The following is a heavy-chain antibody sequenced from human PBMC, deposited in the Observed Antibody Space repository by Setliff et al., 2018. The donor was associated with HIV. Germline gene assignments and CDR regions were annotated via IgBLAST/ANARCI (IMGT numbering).Heavy chain of an antibody. V-gene: IGHV4-4*09. CDR3: ARSPSYRSSWEYYFDY. Sequence: SETLSLTCTVSGGSISGYHWNWLRQTPGKGLEWIGYIYTSRGTNYNHSLKTRVIISVDTSNQFSLKLSSVTAADAAVYYCARSPSYRSSWEYYFDYWGQGILVTVSS. CDR2: IYTSRGT. J-gene: IGHJ4*02. D-gene: IGHD6-13*01. CDR1: GGSISGYH.